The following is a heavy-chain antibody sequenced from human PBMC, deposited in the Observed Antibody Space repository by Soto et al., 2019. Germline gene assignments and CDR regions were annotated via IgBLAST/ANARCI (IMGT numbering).Heavy chain of an antibody. J-gene: IGHJ2*01. D-gene: IGHD2-21*02. CDR1: GFTFSRYD. V-gene: IGHV3-13*05. CDR3: AREWDVTGYCYFDL. Sequence: VQLVESGGGLVQPGGSLRLSCAASGFTFSRYDMHWVRQTSGKGLEWVSAISTAGNPHYHDSLKGRFTISRENSKNSLYLQMNSLSAGDTAVYYCAREWDVTGYCYFDLWGRGTLVTVSS. CDR2: ISTAGNP.